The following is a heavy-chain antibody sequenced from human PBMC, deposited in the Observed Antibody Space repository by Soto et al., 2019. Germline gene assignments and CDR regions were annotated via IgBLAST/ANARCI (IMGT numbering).Heavy chain of an antibody. CDR1: GFSFSDFG. Sequence: QVQLVESGGGVVQPGRSLRLSCAPSGFSFSDFGKHWVRQAPGKGLEWVAAISHDGSNQYYGDSVKGRFSISRDHSNNRLYLQMNNLKLEDSAIYFCAKETRSRAVTATRVNGMDVWGKGTTVTVSS. D-gene: IGHD2-21*02. J-gene: IGHJ6*04. V-gene: IGHV3-30*18. CDR2: ISHDGSNQ. CDR3: AKETRSRAVTATRVNGMDV.